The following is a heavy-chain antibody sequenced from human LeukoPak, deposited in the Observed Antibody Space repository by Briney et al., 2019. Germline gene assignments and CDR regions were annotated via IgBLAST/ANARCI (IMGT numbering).Heavy chain of an antibody. CDR2: ISSSSSYI. J-gene: IGHJ5*02. D-gene: IGHD2-15*01. CDR1: GFTFSSYS. V-gene: IGHV3-21*01. Sequence: GGCLRLSCAASGFTFSSYSMNWVRQAPGKGLEWDSSISSSSSYIYYADSVKGRFTISRDNAKNSLYLQMNSLRAEDTAVYYCGRDGPRKDCCGSSCYSSTGNWFDPWGQGTLVTVSS. CDR3: GRDGPRKDCCGSSCYSSTGNWFDP.